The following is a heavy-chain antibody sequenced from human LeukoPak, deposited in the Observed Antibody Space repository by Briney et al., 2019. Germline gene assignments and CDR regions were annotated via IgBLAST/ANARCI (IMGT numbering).Heavy chain of an antibody. CDR2: ISGSGGST. CDR3: AKTYRGELLPRVYNWFDP. CDR1: VFTFSTYA. D-gene: IGHD1-26*01. V-gene: IGHV3-23*01. Sequence: PGGSLRLSCVASVFTFSTYAMIWVRQAPGKGLEWVSPISGSGGSTYYADSMKSRFTISRDNSKNTMYLQMNSLRAEDTAIYYCAKTYRGELLPRVYNWFDPWGQGTLVTASS. J-gene: IGHJ5*02.